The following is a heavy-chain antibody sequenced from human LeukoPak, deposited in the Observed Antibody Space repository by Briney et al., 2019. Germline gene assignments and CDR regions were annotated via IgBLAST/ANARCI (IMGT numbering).Heavy chain of an antibody. Sequence: GGSLRLSCAASGFTFSSYNMNWVRQAPGKGLEWVSSISSSSSYIYYADSAKGRFTIFRDNAKNSLYLQMNSLRAEDTAVYCCAKPSSPRYSSSWYDYWGQGTLVTVSS. CDR2: ISSSSSYI. CDR1: GFTFSSYN. J-gene: IGHJ4*02. CDR3: AKPSSPRYSSSWYDY. V-gene: IGHV3-21*01. D-gene: IGHD6-13*01.